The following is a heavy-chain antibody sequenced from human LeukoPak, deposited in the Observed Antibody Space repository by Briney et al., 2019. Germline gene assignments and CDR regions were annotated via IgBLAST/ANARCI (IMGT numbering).Heavy chain of an antibody. CDR3: AREDVVLVDAVRYYYYGMDV. CDR2: INPSGGST. Sequence: ASVKVSCMASGYNFISYYMHWVRQAPGQGLEWMGIINPSGGSTSYAQKFQDRVTMTRDTSTSTVYMELSSLKSEDTAVYYCAREDVVLVDAVRYYYYGMDVWGQGTTVTVSS. D-gene: IGHD2-8*01. J-gene: IGHJ6*02. V-gene: IGHV1-46*01. CDR1: GYNFISYY.